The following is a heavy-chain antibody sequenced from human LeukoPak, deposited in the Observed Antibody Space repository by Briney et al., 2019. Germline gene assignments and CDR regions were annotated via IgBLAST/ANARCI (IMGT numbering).Heavy chain of an antibody. D-gene: IGHD3-3*01. V-gene: IGHV4-39*01. CDR3: ASQRFLEWLLCFDP. J-gene: IGHJ5*02. CDR1: GGSISSSSYY. Sequence: PSETLSLTCTVSGGSISSSSYYWGWIRQPPGKGLEWIGSIYYSGSTYYNPSLKSRVTISVDTSKNQFSLKLSSVTAADTAVYYCASQRFLEWLLCFDPWGQGTLVTVSS. CDR2: IYYSGST.